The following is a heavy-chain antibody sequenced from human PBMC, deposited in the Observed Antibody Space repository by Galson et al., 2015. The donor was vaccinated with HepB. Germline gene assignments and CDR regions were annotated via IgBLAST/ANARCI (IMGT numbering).Heavy chain of an antibody. J-gene: IGHJ4*02. Sequence: SLRLSCAASGFTFSTYNMNWVRQAPGKGLEWVSSISSNSNYIYYADSVKGRVTISRDNSKNTVYLDMNNLRAADTATYYCARQTSGHNSGWAPNFDYWGQGTLVTVSS. V-gene: IGHV3-21*04. CDR3: ARQTSGHNSGWAPNFDY. D-gene: IGHD6-19*01. CDR2: ISSNSNYI. CDR1: GFTFSTYN.